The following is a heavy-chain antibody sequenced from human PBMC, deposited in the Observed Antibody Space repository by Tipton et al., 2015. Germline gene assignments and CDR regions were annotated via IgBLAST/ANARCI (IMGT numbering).Heavy chain of an antibody. CDR2: AYYRSKWYN. Sequence: GLVKPSQTLLLTCAIFGDTVSSNRAAWDWIRQSPSRGLEWLGRAYYRSKWYNDYAVSVKSRITINPDTSKNQFSLQLNSVTPEYTAVYYCARRATGGFYFDYWGQGTLVPVSS. V-gene: IGHV6-1*01. CDR1: GDTVSSNRAA. CDR3: ARRATGGFYFDY. D-gene: IGHD1-14*01. J-gene: IGHJ4*02.